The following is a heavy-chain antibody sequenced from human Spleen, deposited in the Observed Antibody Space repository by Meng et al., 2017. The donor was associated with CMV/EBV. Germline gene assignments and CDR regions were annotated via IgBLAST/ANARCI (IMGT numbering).Heavy chain of an antibody. CDR2: VLYSGTT. CDR1: GDSVRSDIYY. V-gene: IGHV4-61*01. J-gene: IGHJ6*02. D-gene: IGHD2-2*01. CDR3: ARDSSDCSSTRCPHSYYNALDV. Sequence: GSLRLSCTVSGDSVRSDIYYWTWIRQPPGKGLEWIGYVLYSGTTNYNPSLKSRVTMSVDSSKNQFSLKVRSVIAADSAIYYCARDSSDCSSTRCPHSYYNALDVWGQGTTVTVSS.